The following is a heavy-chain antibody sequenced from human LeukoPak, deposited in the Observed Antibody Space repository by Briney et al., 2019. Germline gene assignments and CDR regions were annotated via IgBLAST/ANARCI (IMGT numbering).Heavy chain of an antibody. CDR3: AKSGDFYGSGSSYFDY. CDR2: ISSSSSSTI. J-gene: IGHJ4*02. V-gene: IGHV3-48*01. CDR1: GFTFSSYS. Sequence: PGGSLRLSCAASGFTFSSYSMNWVRQAPGKGLEWVSYISSSSSSTIYYADSVKGRFTVSRDNAKNSLYLQMNSLRAEDTDVYYCAKSGDFYGSGSSYFDYWGQGTLVTVSS. D-gene: IGHD3-10*01.